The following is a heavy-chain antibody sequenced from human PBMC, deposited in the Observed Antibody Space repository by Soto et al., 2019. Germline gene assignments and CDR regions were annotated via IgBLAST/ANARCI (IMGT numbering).Heavy chain of an antibody. CDR1: GGTFSTHG. CDR3: ARDRDREWFDP. D-gene: IGHD1-26*01. CDR2: IIPMFGTA. Sequence: QVQLVQSGAEVKKPGSSVKVSCKASGGTFSTHGISWVRQAPGQGLEWMGGIIPMFGTANYAQKFQGRVTITADKFTSTAYMELSSLRSEDTAVYYGARDRDREWFDPWGQGTLVTVSS. J-gene: IGHJ5*02. V-gene: IGHV1-69*06.